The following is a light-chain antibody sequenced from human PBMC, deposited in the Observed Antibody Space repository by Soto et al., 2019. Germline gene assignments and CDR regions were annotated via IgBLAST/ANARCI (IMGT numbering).Light chain of an antibody. CDR3: QQYGSSPLIT. CDR1: QSVSSSY. Sequence: EIVMTQSPATLSVSPGERATLSCRASQSVSSSYLAWYQQKPGQAPRLLIYGASGRATGIPDRFSGSGSGTDFTLTISRLEPEDFAVYYCQQYGSSPLITFGQGTRLEI. CDR2: GAS. V-gene: IGKV3-20*01. J-gene: IGKJ5*01.